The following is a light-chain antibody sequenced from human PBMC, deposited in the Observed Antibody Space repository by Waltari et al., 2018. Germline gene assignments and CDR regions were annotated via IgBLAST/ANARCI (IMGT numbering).Light chain of an antibody. J-gene: IGKJ2*01. CDR3: QQYHSYSPYT. V-gene: IGKV1-5*03. Sequence: DIQMTQSPSILSASVGDRVTIPCPASQTISIYLAWYQQKPGKAPNLLIYKASTLESGVPSRFSGSGSGTEFTLTISSLQPDDFATYYCQQYHSYSPYTFGQGTTLDIK. CDR1: QTISIY. CDR2: KAS.